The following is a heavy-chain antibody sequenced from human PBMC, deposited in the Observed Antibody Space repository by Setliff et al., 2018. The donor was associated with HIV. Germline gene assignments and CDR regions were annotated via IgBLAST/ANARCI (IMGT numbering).Heavy chain of an antibody. CDR3: ARGGFGATSWFDP. D-gene: IGHD1-26*01. CDR2: IYSGGST. V-gene: IGHV3-53*01. CDR1: GFTVSSNY. Sequence: GGSLRLSCAASGFTVSSNYMSWVRQAPGKGLEWVSVIYSGGSTYYADSVKGRLTISRDNSKNTLYLQMNSLRAEDTAVYYCARGGFGATSWFDPWGQGTLVTVSS. J-gene: IGHJ5*02.